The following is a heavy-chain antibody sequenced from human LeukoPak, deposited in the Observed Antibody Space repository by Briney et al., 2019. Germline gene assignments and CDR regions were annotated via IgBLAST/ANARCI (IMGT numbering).Heavy chain of an antibody. CDR3: AIIAGKWFDP. CDR1: GGTFSSYA. D-gene: IGHD6-13*01. V-gene: IGHV1-69*05. J-gene: IGHJ5*02. CDR2: IIPIFGTA. Sequence: GASVKVSCKASGGTFSSYAISWVRQAPGQGLEWMGGIIPIFGTANYAQKFQGRVTITTDESTSTAYMELSSLRSEDTAVYYWAIIAGKWFDPWGQGTLVTVSS.